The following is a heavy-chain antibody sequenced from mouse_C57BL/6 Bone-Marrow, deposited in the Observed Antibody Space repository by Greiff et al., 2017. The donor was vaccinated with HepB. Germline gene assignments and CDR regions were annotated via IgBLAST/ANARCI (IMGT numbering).Heavy chain of an antibody. J-gene: IGHJ1*03. CDR1: GFTFSDYG. CDR3: ARTGDYYGSSYNWYFDV. V-gene: IGHV5-15*01. CDR2: ISNLAYSI. Sequence: EVKLVESGGGLVQPGGSLKLSCAASGFTFSDYGMAWVRQAPRKGPEWVAFISNLAYSIYYADTVTGRFTISRGNAKNTLYLEMSSLRSEDTAMYYCARTGDYYGSSYNWYFDVWGTGTTVTVSS. D-gene: IGHD1-1*01.